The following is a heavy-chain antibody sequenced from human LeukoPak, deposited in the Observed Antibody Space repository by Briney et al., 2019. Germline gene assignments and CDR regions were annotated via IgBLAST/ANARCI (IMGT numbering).Heavy chain of an antibody. Sequence: GGSLRLSCAASGFSFSSYAMHWVRQAPGKGLEWVAVISYDGRNEYYADSVKGRFTISRDISMNTLYLQMNSLRPEDSAVYYCARGGDSWSGYSYGMDVWGQGTTVTVSS. D-gene: IGHD3-3*01. CDR3: ARGGDSWSGYSYGMDV. J-gene: IGHJ6*02. CDR1: GFSFSSYA. V-gene: IGHV3-30-3*01. CDR2: ISYDGRNE.